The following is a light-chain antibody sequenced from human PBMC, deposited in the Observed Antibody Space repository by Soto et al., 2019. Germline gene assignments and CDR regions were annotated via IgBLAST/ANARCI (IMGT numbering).Light chain of an antibody. Sequence: EIVLTQSPATLSLSPGERATLSCRASQTVSNYLAWYQQKPGQAPRLLIYDASNRATGIPARFSGSGSGTDFTLTISSLEPEDFAIYYCQKHYTFGQGTRLDIK. CDR2: DAS. CDR3: QKHYT. V-gene: IGKV3-11*01. CDR1: QTVSNY. J-gene: IGKJ5*01.